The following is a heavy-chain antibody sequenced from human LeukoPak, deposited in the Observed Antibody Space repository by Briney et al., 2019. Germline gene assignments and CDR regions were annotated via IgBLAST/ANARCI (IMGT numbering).Heavy chain of an antibody. V-gene: IGHV3-30*18. CDR2: ISYDGSNK. CDR3: AKDRYGGNSFLDY. Sequence: GRSLRLSCAASGFTFSSYGMHWVRQAPGKGLEWVAVISYDGSNKYYADSVKGRLTISRDNSKNTLYLQMNSLRAEDTAVYYCAKDRYGGNSFLDYWGQGTLVTVSS. J-gene: IGHJ4*02. CDR1: GFTFSSYG. D-gene: IGHD4-23*01.